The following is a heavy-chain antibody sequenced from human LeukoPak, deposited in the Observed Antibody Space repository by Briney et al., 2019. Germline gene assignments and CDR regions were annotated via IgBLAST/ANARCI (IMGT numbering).Heavy chain of an antibody. CDR1: GYSISSGYY. D-gene: IGHD3-10*01. Sequence: PSETLSLTCTVPGYSISSGYYWGWIRQPPGKGLEWIGSIYHSGSTYYNPSLKSRVTISVDTSKNQFSLKLSSVTAADTAVYYCARDGGGSARYYYYYYGMDVWGQGTTVTVSS. V-gene: IGHV4-38-2*02. CDR2: IYHSGST. CDR3: ARDGGGSARYYYYYYGMDV. J-gene: IGHJ6*02.